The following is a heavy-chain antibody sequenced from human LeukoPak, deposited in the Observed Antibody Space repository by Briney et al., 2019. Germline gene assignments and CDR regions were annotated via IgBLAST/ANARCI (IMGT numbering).Heavy chain of an antibody. Sequence: GSLRLSCAASGFTLSNAWMSWVRQAPGKGLEWVGRIKSKTDGGITEYAAPVKGRFTISTDDSKNTLYLQMNSLKTEDTAVYYCTTPWGSRWDYWGQGTLVTVSS. D-gene: IGHD7-27*01. V-gene: IGHV3-15*01. CDR2: IKSKTDGGIT. CDR1: GFTLSNAW. CDR3: TTPWGSRWDY. J-gene: IGHJ4*02.